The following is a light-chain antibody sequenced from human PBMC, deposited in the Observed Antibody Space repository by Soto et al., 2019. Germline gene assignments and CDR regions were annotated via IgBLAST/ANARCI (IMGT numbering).Light chain of an antibody. Sequence: EIVLTQSPATLSLSPGERATLSCRASQRLSSCLAWYQQEPGQAPRLLIYDASTRATGIPARFSGSGSGTEFTLTISSLQPEDFATYYCHPSYSTLPWTFGHGAKVDIK. J-gene: IGKJ1*01. CDR2: DAS. CDR1: QRLSSC. CDR3: HPSYSTLPWT. V-gene: IGKV3-11*01.